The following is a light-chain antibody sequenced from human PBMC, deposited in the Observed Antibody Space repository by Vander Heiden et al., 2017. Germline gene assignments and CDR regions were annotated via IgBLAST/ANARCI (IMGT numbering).Light chain of an antibody. J-gene: IGKJ2*01. V-gene: IGKV1-5*03. CDR1: QSMSSW. CDR3: QQYNSYVST. Sequence: DIQMTQSPSTLSASVGDRVTITWRASQSMSSWLAWYQQKPGKAPKLLSYKASSLEIGVPSRFSGSGSGTEFTLTISSLQPDDFATYYCQQYNSYVSTFGQGTKLEIK. CDR2: KAS.